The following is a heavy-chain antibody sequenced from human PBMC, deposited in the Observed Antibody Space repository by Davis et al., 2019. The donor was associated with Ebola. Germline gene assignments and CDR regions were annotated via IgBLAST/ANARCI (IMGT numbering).Heavy chain of an antibody. Sequence: SETLSLTCTVSGDSISGYYWSWIRQPPGKGLEWIGYIYYSGSTNYNPSLKSRVTISVDTSKNQFSLKLSSVTAADTAVYYCAREGSSSWNDAFDIWGQGTMITVSS. D-gene: IGHD6-13*01. CDR2: IYYSGST. CDR1: GDSISGYY. V-gene: IGHV4-59*01. J-gene: IGHJ3*02. CDR3: AREGSSSWNDAFDI.